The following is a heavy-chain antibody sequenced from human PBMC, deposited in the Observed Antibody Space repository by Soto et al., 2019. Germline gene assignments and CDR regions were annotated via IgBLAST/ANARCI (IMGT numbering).Heavy chain of an antibody. J-gene: IGHJ4*02. V-gene: IGHV3-74*01. D-gene: IGHD6-6*01. CDR1: GFTFSSYG. Sequence: EVQLEESGGGLVQPGGSLRLSCAASGFTFSSYGMHWVRQAAGKGLVWVSRISSDGSSTIYADSVEGRFTISRDNAKNTVYLQMNSRRAEDTAMYYCTRGLSSSSFWGQGTLVTVSS. CDR3: TRGLSSSSF. CDR2: ISSDGSST.